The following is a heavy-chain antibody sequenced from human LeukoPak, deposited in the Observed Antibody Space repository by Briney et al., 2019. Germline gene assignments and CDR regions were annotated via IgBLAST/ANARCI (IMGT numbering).Heavy chain of an antibody. CDR3: ARSARGRYNWNDVSGY. CDR2: INPNSGGT. D-gene: IGHD1-1*01. V-gene: IGHV1-2*02. J-gene: IGHJ4*02. Sequence: ASVKVSCKASGYTFTGYYMHWVRQAPGQGLEWMGWINPNSGGTNYAQKFQGRVTMTRDTSISTAYMELSRLRSDDTAVYYCARSARGRYNWNDVSGYWGQGTLVTVSS. CDR1: GYTFTGYY.